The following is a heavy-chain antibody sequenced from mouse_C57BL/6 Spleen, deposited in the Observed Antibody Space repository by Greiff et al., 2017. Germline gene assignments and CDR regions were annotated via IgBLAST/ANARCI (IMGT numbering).Heavy chain of an antibody. CDR3: ARLTWGYDYAMDY. CDR2: INPNNGGT. D-gene: IGHD2-2*01. CDR1: GYTFTDYY. Sequence: EVQLQQSGPELVKPGASVKISCKASGYTFTDYYMNWVKQSHGKSLEWIGDINPNNGGTSYNQKFKGKATLTVDKSSSTAYMELRSLTSEDSAVYYCARLTWGYDYAMDYWGQGTSVTVSS. J-gene: IGHJ4*01. V-gene: IGHV1-26*01.